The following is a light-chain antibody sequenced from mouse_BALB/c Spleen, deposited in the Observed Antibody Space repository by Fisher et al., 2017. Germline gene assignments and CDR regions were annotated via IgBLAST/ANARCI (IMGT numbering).Light chain of an antibody. CDR1: SSVNY. V-gene: IGKV4-68*01. CDR2: ATS. Sequence: IVLTQSPAIMSASLGEKVTMSCRASSSVNYMYWYQQKPRSSPKPWIYATSNLASGVPARFSGSGSGTSYSLTISRMEAEDAATYYCHQRSSYPWTFGGGTKLEIK. J-gene: IGKJ1*01. CDR3: HQRSSYPWT.